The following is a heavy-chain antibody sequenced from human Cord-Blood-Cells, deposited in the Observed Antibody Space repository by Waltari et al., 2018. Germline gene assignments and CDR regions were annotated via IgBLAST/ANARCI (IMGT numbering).Heavy chain of an antibody. V-gene: IGHV1-69*06. CDR2: IIPSFGTA. CDR1: GGTFSSYA. J-gene: IGHJ6*02. D-gene: IGHD3-3*01. CDR3: AEALRFLEWLSPDYYYYGMDV. Sequence: QVQLVQSGAEVKKPGSSVKVSCKASGGTFSSYAISWVRQAPGQGLEWMGGIIPSFGTANYAQKFKGRVTITADKSTSTAYMELSSLRSEDTAVYYCAEALRFLEWLSPDYYYYGMDVWGQGTTVTVSS.